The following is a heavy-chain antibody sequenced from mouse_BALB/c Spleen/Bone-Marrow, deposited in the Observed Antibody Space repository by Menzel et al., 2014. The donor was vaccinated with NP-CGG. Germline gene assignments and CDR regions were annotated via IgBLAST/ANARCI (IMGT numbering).Heavy chain of an antibody. V-gene: IGHV5-6*01. CDR3: GRGDGSMDY. CDR1: ELTYSSYG. CDR2: ISGGDAYT. Sequence: VQLKESGGGLVKPGGSLKLSCAASELTYSSYGMSWVRQTPDKRLEWVATISGGDAYTYYPDSVKGRFTISRDSAKNILYLQMSSLKSEDTAMYYCGRGDGSMDYWGQGTSVTVSS. J-gene: IGHJ4*01. D-gene: IGHD3-3*01.